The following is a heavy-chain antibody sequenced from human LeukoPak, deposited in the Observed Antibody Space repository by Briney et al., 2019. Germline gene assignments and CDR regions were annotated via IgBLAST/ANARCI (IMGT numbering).Heavy chain of an antibody. CDR2: ITWNSGRI. CDR3: ARGRPITPYYFDY. D-gene: IGHD3-10*01. V-gene: IGHV3-9*01. Sequence: GRSLRLSCAASRFTFDDYAMHWVRQAPGEGREWVSGITWNSGRIDYADSVKGRFTISRDNAKNSLYLQMNSLRAEDTALYYCARGRPITPYYFDYWGQGTLVTVSS. J-gene: IGHJ4*02. CDR1: RFTFDDYA.